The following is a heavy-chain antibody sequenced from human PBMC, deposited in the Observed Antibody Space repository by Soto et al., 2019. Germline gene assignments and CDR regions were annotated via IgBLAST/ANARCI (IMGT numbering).Heavy chain of an antibody. CDR3: AKLHQKRRVVVIIKYFQQ. CDR2: ISGSGGST. CDR1: GLSFSSYA. J-gene: IGHJ1*01. Sequence: AGSLRISCAASGLSFSSYAMSWVRQAPGKGLEWVSAISGSGGSTYYADSVKGRFTISRDNAKNTLYLQMNSLRAEDTAVYYFAKLHQKRRVVVIIKYFQQLGQGTLVTVSP. D-gene: IGHD3-22*01. V-gene: IGHV3-23*01.